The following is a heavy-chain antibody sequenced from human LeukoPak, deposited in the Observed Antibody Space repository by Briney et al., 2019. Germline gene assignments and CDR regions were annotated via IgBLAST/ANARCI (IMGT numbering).Heavy chain of an antibody. V-gene: IGHV4-39*07. CDR1: GGSISSSSYY. CDR2: IYYSGST. CDR3: ARTKNPKSWFDP. Sequence: PSETLSLTCTVSGGSISSSSYYWGWIRQPPGKGLEWIGSIYYSGSTYYNPSLKSRVTISVDTSKNQFSLKLSSVTAADTAVYYCARTKNPKSWFDPWGQGTLVTVSS. J-gene: IGHJ5*02.